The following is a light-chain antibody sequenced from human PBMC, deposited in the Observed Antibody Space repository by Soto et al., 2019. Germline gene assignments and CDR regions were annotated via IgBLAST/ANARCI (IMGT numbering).Light chain of an antibody. CDR1: SGHSSYA. CDR2: LNSDGTH. V-gene: IGLV4-69*01. CDR3: QTWGTGIYV. Sequence: QLVLTQSPSASASLGASVKLTCTLSSGHSSYAIAWHQQRPEKGPRYLMKLNSDGTHSKGDGIPDRFSGSSSGAERYLTISRLQSEDEADYYCQTWGTGIYVFGGGTQLTVL. J-gene: IGLJ7*01.